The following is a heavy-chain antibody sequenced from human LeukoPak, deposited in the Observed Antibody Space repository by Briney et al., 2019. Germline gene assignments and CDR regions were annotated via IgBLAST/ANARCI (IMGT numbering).Heavy chain of an antibody. V-gene: IGHV3-23*01. CDR2: ISGSGGST. D-gene: IGHD6-19*01. Sequence: PGGSLRLSCAASGFTFSSYAMSWVRQAPGKGLEWVSAISGSGGSTYYADSVKGRFTISRDNSKNTLYLQMNSLRAEDTAVYYCAKDLAVAGTKYYFDYWGQGTLVTVSS. J-gene: IGHJ4*02. CDR1: GFTFSSYA. CDR3: AKDLAVAGTKYYFDY.